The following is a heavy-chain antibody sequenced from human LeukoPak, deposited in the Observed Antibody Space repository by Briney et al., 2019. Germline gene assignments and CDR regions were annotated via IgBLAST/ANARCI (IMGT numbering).Heavy chain of an antibody. V-gene: IGHV3-30*03. D-gene: IGHD3-10*01. J-gene: IGHJ4*02. CDR2: ISYDGSNK. CDR1: GFTFSSYG. CDR3: ARYGSGSYLNY. Sequence: PGGSLRLSCAASGFTFSSYGMHWVRQAPGKGLEWVAAISYDGSNKYYGDSVKGRFTISRDNSKNTLYLQMNSLRAEDTALYYCARYGSGSYLNYWGQGTLVTVSS.